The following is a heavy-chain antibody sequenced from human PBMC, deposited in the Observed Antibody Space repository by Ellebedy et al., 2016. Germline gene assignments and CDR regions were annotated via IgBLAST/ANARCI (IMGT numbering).Heavy chain of an antibody. CDR1: GFTFSSYS. D-gene: IGHD4-17*01. CDR2: ISSSSSTI. Sequence: GESLKISXAASGFTFSSYSMNWVRQAPGKGLEWVSYISSSSSTIYYADSVKGRFTISRDNAKNSLYLQMNSLRDEDTAVYYCARDRHDYGDTETSSWGQGTLVTVSS. J-gene: IGHJ4*02. V-gene: IGHV3-48*02. CDR3: ARDRHDYGDTETSS.